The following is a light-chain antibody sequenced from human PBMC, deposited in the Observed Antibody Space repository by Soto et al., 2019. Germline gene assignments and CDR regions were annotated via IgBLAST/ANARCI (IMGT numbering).Light chain of an antibody. V-gene: IGLV2-8*01. CDR2: EVS. CDR1: SSDVGGYNY. J-gene: IGLJ1*01. Sequence: QSALTQPPSASGSPGQSVTISCTRTSSDVGGYNYVSWYQQHPGKAPKVMIYEVSKRPSGVPDRFSGSKSGNTASLTVSGLQAEDEADYYCSSYAGNYTYVFGTGTKLTVL. CDR3: SSYAGNYTYV.